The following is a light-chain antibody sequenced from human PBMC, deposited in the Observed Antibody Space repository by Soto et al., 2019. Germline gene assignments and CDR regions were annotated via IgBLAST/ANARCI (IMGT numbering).Light chain of an antibody. Sequence: EIQVNQSLASLSASVGDRVTITCRASQSISSYLNWYQQKPGKAPKLLIYAASSLQSGVPSRFSGSGSGTDFTLTISSLQPEDFATYYCQQSYRTPPWPFCQGSNVDI. V-gene: IGKV1-39*01. CDR3: QQSYRTPPWP. CDR1: QSISSY. CDR2: AAS. J-gene: IGKJ1*01.